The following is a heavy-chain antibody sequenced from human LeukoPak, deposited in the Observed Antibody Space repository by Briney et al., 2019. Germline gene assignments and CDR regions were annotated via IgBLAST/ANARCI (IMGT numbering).Heavy chain of an antibody. Sequence: SSETLSLTCTVSGDSIYSGGFYWSWVRQHPGKGLEWIGEINHSGSTNYNPSLKSRVTISVDTSKNQFSLKLSSVTAADTAVYYCARGWRGLMVRGVFDPWGQGTLVTVSS. CDR3: ARGWRGLMVRGVFDP. V-gene: IGHV4-34*01. D-gene: IGHD3-10*01. CDR1: GDSIYSGGFY. CDR2: INHSGST. J-gene: IGHJ5*02.